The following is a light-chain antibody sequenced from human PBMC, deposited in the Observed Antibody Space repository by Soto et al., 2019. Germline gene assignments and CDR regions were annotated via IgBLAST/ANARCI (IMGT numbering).Light chain of an antibody. V-gene: IGKV1-5*03. CDR1: QSISSW. J-gene: IGKJ1*01. CDR3: QQYNSYSGT. Sequence: DIKMTQSPSTLSASVEDRVTITCRASQSISSWLAWYQQKPGKAPKLLIYKASSLESGVPSRFSGSGSGTEFTLTISSLQPDDFATYCCQQYNSYSGTFGQGTKVDVK. CDR2: KAS.